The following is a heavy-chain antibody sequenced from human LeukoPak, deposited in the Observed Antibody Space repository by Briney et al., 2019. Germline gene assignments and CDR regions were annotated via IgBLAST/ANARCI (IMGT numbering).Heavy chain of an antibody. CDR3: ARDLWYQLLHSLLFSTGNRMDV. J-gene: IGHJ6*02. CDR2: ISAYNGNT. CDR1: GYTFTSYG. Sequence: GASVKGSCKASGYTFTSYGISWVRQAPGQGGEWMGWISAYNGNTNYAQKLQGRVTMTTDTSTSRAYMELRSLRSDDTAVYYCARDLWYQLLHSLLFSTGNRMDVWGQGTTVTVSS. D-gene: IGHD2-2*01. V-gene: IGHV1-18*01.